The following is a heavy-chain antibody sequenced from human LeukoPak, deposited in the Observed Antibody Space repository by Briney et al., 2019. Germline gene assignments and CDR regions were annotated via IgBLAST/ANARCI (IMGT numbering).Heavy chain of an antibody. Sequence: TSETLSLTCAVYGGSFSGYYWSWIRQPPGKGLEWIGEINHSGSTNYNPSLKSRVTISVDTSKNQFSLKLSSVTAADPAVYYCARVGYLFRAQQRDIWGQGTMVTVSS. D-gene: IGHD3-10*01. V-gene: IGHV4-34*01. J-gene: IGHJ3*02. CDR1: GGSFSGYY. CDR3: ARVGYLFRAQQRDI. CDR2: INHSGST.